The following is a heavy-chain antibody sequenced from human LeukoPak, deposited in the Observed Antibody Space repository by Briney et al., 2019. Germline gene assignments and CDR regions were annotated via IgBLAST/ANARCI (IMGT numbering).Heavy chain of an antibody. CDR3: TRGGPAYCGADCYDFDY. J-gene: IGHJ4*02. D-gene: IGHD2-21*02. Sequence: GGSLRLSCAVSGFNFGDYGMSWVRQAPGKGLEWVSSINWSGGRTGYADSVKGRFTISRDNAKNSLYLQMNSLRAEDTAFYYCTRGGPAYCGADCYDFDYWGQGTLVAVSS. CDR1: GFNFGDYG. V-gene: IGHV3-20*04. CDR2: INWSGGRT.